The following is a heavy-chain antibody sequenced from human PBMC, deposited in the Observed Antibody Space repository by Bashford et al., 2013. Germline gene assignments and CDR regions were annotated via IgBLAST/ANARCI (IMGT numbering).Heavy chain of an antibody. V-gene: IGHV1-8*02. CDR2: MNPNSGNT. D-gene: IGHD6-13*01. CDR3: ARELAAAGTFDY. J-gene: IGHJ4*02. CDR1: GGTFSSDA. Sequence: ASVKVSCKASGGTFSSDAINWVRQAPGQGLEWMGWMNPNSGNTGYAQKFQGRVTMTKNTSISTAYMELSSLRSEDTAVYYCARELAAAGTFDYWGQGTLVTVSS.